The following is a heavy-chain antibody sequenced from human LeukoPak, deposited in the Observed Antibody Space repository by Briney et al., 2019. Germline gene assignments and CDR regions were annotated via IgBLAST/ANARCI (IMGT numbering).Heavy chain of an antibody. D-gene: IGHD2-8*01. CDR3: ARARTWDC. J-gene: IGHJ4*02. CDR2: INPNSGDT. CDR1: GYRFTGYY. V-gene: IGHV1-2*02. Sequence: ASVKVSCKASGYRFTGYYMHWVRQAPGQGLEWMGWINPNSGDTNYAQKFQGRVTVTRDTSISTAYMELSRLESDDTAVYYCARARTWDCWGQGTLVTVSS.